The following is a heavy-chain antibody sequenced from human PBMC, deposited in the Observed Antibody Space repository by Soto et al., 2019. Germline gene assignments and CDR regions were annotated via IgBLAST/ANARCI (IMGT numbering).Heavy chain of an antibody. CDR1: GGTFSSYT. J-gene: IGHJ6*03. CDR2: IIPILGIA. V-gene: IGHV1-69*02. CDR3: ASSGYCSGGNCSHSYYYYTDV. D-gene: IGHD2-15*01. Sequence: GASVKVSCKAAGGTFSSYTISWVRQAPGQGLEWMGRIIPILGIANYAQKFQGRVTITADKSTSTAYMELSSLRSEDTAVYYCASSGYCSGGNCSHSYYYYTDVWGKGTTVTVSS.